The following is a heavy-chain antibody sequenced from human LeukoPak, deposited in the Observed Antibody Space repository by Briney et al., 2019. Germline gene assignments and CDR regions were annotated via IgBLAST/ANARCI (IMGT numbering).Heavy chain of an antibody. CDR1: GGSISSYY. Sequence: PSETLSLTCTVSGGSISSYYWSWIRQPPGKGLEWIGCIYYSGSTNYNPSLKSRVTISVDTSKSQFSLKLSSVTAADTAVYYCARTTMVRGKPFDYWGQGTLVTVSS. CDR2: IYYSGST. V-gene: IGHV4-59*01. J-gene: IGHJ4*02. D-gene: IGHD3-10*01. CDR3: ARTTMVRGKPFDY.